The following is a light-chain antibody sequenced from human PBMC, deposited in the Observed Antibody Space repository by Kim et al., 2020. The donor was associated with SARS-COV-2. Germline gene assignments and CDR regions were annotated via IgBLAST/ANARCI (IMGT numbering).Light chain of an antibody. CDR2: GAS. V-gene: IGKV3-15*01. CDR1: QSVSSK. Sequence: FVDAGERATLSCRASQSVSSKVARYQQKPGQARRLPIYGASTRATGIPARFTGSGSGTEFTLTISSMQSEDFGVYDCQEYKNWRTFGQGTKVDIK. J-gene: IGKJ1*01. CDR3: QEYKNWRT.